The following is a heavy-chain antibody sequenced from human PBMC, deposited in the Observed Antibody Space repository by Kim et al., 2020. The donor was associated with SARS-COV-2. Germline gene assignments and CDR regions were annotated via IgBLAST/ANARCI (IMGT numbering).Heavy chain of an antibody. CDR2: ISESGTNT. CDR3: AKPYYYGLGSFTGSFHI. Sequence: GGSLRLSCATTRFNFSNYAMTWVRQAPGKGLEWVSRISESGTNTFYADSVKGRFAISRDNSKKTLYLQMSSLRADDTAVYYCAKPYYYGLGSFTGSFHICGQGKMVTVSP. D-gene: IGHD3-10*01. CDR1: RFNFSNYA. J-gene: IGHJ3*02. V-gene: IGHV3-23*01.